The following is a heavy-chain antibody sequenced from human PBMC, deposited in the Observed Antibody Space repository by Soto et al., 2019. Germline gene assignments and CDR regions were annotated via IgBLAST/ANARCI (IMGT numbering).Heavy chain of an antibody. J-gene: IGHJ3*02. CDR3: ARDFRATGAFDI. V-gene: IGHV4-39*07. CDR1: GGSISSSSYY. Sequence: SETLSLTCTVSGGSISSSSYYWGWIRQPPGKGLEWIGSIYYSGSTNYNPSLKSRITISLDTSKNQFSLKLSSVTAADTALYYCARDFRATGAFDIWGQGTMVTVSS. CDR2: IYYSGST.